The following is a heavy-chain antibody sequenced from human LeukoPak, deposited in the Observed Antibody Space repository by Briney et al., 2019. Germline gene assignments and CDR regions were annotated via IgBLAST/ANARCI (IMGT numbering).Heavy chain of an antibody. V-gene: IGHV1-69*01. J-gene: IGHJ4*02. CDR1: GGTFSSYA. Sequence: GASVKVSCKASGGTFSSYAISWVRQAPGQGLEWMGGIIPIFGTANYAQKFQGRVTITADESTSTAYMELRSLRSDDTAVYYCARDRATNYYGSGSYYNPYFDYWGQGTLVTVSS. CDR2: IIPIFGTA. CDR3: ARDRATNYYGSGSYYNPYFDY. D-gene: IGHD3-10*01.